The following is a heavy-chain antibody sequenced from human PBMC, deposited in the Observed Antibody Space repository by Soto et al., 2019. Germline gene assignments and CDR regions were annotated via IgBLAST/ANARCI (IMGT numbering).Heavy chain of an antibody. Sequence: EVQLLESGGGLVQPGGSLRLSCAASGFSFSNYAMSWVRQAPGKGLEWVSGISGSGGSTYFADSVKGRFTISRDNSRNTLYLQMNSLRAEDTAVYYCAKEYYDSSGPFDYWGQGTLDTVSS. V-gene: IGHV3-23*01. CDR1: GFSFSNYA. D-gene: IGHD3-22*01. CDR2: ISGSGGST. CDR3: AKEYYDSSGPFDY. J-gene: IGHJ4*02.